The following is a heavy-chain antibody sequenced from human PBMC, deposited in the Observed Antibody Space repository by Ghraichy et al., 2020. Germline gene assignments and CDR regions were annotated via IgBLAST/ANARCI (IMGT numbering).Heavy chain of an antibody. Sequence: LRLSCTVSGGSISSYYWSWIRQPPGKGLEWIGYIYYSGSTNYNPSLKSRVTISVDTSKNQFSLKLSSVTAADTAVYYCARFGITIFGVVTQFDPWGQGTLVTVSS. CDR2: IYYSGST. J-gene: IGHJ5*02. CDR1: GGSISSYY. V-gene: IGHV4-59*01. D-gene: IGHD3-3*01. CDR3: ARFGITIFGVVTQFDP.